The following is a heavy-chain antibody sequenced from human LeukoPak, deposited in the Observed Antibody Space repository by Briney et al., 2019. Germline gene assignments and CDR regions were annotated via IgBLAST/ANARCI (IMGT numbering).Heavy chain of an antibody. CDR2: INADGSSI. J-gene: IGHJ3*02. D-gene: IGHD3-9*01. CDR3: VTLTTAVNQGAFDI. CDR1: GFSFSSYW. Sequence: PGGSLRLSCAASGFSFSSYWVHWIRQAPGKGLVWVARINADGSSISYVDSVKGRFTISRDNAENTLDLQMKSLRAEDTAVYHCVTLTTAVNQGAFDIWGQGTMVTVSS. V-gene: IGHV3-74*01.